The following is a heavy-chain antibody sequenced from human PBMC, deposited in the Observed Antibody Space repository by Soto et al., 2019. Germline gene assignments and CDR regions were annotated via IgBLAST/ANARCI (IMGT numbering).Heavy chain of an antibody. CDR2: IIPILGIA. CDR3: ARDAGYDSSGSGVEHAFDI. D-gene: IGHD3-22*01. V-gene: IGHV1-69*08. J-gene: IGHJ3*02. Sequence: QVQLVQSGAEVKKPGSSVKVSCKASGGTFSSYTISWVRQAPGQGLEWMGRIIPILGIAKYAQKFEGRVTITADKATSTAYMERSSLRFEEKAVYYCARDAGYDSSGSGVEHAFDIWGQGTMVTVSS. CDR1: GGTFSSYT.